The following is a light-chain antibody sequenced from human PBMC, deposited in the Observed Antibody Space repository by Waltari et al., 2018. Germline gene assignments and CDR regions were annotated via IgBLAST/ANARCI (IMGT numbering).Light chain of an antibody. CDR3: HQYNSWPPYT. CDR2: SAS. J-gene: IGKJ2*01. CDR1: QSIRDF. Sequence: EEVMTQSPATLSVSPGERATLSCRASQSIRDFLAWYQQKPGQAPRLLIYSASTRATGIPARFSGSGSGAEFNLTISSLQSEDSAVYYCHQYNSWPPYTFGQGTKLEIK. V-gene: IGKV3-15*01.